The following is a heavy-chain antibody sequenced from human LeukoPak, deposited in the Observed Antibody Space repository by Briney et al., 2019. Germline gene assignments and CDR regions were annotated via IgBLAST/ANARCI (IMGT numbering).Heavy chain of an antibody. CDR1: GFTFSSYS. CDR3: ARASGYSYGDY. Sequence: GGSLRLSCAASGFTFSSYSMNWVRQAPGKGLEGVSSISSSSSYIYYADSVKGRFTISRDNAKNSLYLQMNSLRAEDTAVYYCARASGYSYGDYWGQGTLVTVSS. J-gene: IGHJ4*02. V-gene: IGHV3-21*01. CDR2: ISSSSSYI. D-gene: IGHD5-18*01.